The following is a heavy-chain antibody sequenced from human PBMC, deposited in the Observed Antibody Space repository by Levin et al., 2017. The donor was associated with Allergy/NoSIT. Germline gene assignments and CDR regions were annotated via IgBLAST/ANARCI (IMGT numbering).Heavy chain of an antibody. Sequence: SETLSLTCAVYGGSFSGYYWSWIRQPPGKGLEWIGEINHSGSTNYNPSLKSRVTISVDTSKNQFSLKLSSVTAADTAVYYCARRSGWYGYYDYGMDVWGQGTTVTVSS. V-gene: IGHV4-34*01. J-gene: IGHJ6*02. D-gene: IGHD6-19*01. CDR3: ARRSGWYGYYDYGMDV. CDR1: GGSFSGYY. CDR2: INHSGST.